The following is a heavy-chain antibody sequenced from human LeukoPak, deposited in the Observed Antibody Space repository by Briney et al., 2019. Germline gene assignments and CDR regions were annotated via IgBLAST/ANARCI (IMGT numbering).Heavy chain of an antibody. CDR2: IKQDGSEK. V-gene: IGHV3-7*01. Sequence: VGSLRLSCAASGFTFRNYLMNWVRQAPGRGLEWVATIKQDGSEKYYVESVRGRFTISRDNAEHSVYLQMNSLRAEDTAVYYCARDKSESRGWDFDYWGQGSLVTVSS. CDR3: ARDKSESRGWDFDY. J-gene: IGHJ4*02. CDR1: GFTFRNYL. D-gene: IGHD3-22*01.